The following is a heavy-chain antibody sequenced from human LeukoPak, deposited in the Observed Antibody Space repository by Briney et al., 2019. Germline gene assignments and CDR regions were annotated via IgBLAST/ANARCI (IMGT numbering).Heavy chain of an antibody. V-gene: IGHV4-59*08. CDR3: ARAVGGDGSGSL. Sequence: SETLSLTCTVSGGSISSYYWSWIRQPPGKGLERIGYIYYSGSTNYNPSLKSRVTISVDTSKNQFSLKLSSVTAADTAVYYCARAVGGDGSGSLWGPGTLVTVSS. CDR2: IYYSGST. CDR1: GGSISSYY. J-gene: IGHJ4*02. D-gene: IGHD3-10*01.